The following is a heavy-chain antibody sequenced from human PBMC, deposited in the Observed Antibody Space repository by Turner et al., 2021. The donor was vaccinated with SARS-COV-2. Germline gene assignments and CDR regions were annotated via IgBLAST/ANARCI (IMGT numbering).Heavy chain of an antibody. D-gene: IGHD3-9*01. CDR3: ARAGADWLQYYYFDY. J-gene: IGHJ4*02. Sequence: QVQLQESGPGLVQPSQTLSLTRTVSGGSISSGSYYWSWIRPHPGKGLEWIGYIYYSGSNNYNPSLKSRVTISVDTSKNQFSLKLSSVTAAATAVYYCARAGADWLQYYYFDYWGQGTLVTVSS. CDR2: IYYSGSN. CDR1: GGSISSGSYY. V-gene: IGHV4-31*03.